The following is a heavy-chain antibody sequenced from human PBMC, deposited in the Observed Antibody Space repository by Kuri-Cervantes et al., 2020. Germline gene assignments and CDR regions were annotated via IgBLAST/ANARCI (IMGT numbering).Heavy chain of an antibody. CDR3: ARDNVPWAMDSLWI. J-gene: IGHJ3*02. CDR2: LSWNSGSI. CDR1: GFSFDDYA. V-gene: IGHV3-9*01. D-gene: IGHD2-2*01. Sequence: GGSLRLSCAASGFSFDDYAMHWVRQGPGKGLEWVSGLSWNSGSIDSADSVKGRFTISRDNSKNTLYLQMNSLRAEDTAVYYCARDNVPWAMDSLWIWGQGTMVTVSS.